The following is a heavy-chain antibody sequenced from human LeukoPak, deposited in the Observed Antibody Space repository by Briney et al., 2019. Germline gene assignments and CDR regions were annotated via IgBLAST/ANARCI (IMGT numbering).Heavy chain of an antibody. V-gene: IGHV3-74*01. CDR3: ARGEDYTKFDY. CDR1: GFTFSSYW. J-gene: IGHJ4*02. Sequence: GGSLRLSCAASGFTFSSYWMHWVRQAPGKGLVWVSRINSDGSSTSYADSVKGRFTISRGNAKNTLYLQMNSLRAEDTAVYYCARGEDYTKFDYWGQGTLVTVSS. D-gene: IGHD4-11*01. CDR2: INSDGSST.